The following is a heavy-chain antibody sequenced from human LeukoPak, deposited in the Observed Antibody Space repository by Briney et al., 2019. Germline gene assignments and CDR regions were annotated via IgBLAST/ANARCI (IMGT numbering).Heavy chain of an antibody. J-gene: IGHJ5*02. CDR1: GFTFSSYW. V-gene: IGHV3-15*01. Sequence: GGSLRLSCAASGFTFSSYWMSWVRQAPGKGLEWVGRVKRKSDGGTADYAAPVEGRFTISRDDSKNTLYLQINSLKTEDTAIYYCIAFESGRYHWGQGTLVTVSS. D-gene: IGHD2-15*01. CDR2: VKRKSDGGTA. CDR3: IAFESGRYH.